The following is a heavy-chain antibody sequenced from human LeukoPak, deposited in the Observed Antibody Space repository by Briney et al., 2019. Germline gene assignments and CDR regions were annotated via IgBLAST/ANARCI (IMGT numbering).Heavy chain of an antibody. J-gene: IGHJ6*03. CDR1: GGSISSYY. CDR2: IYTSGST. D-gene: IGHD3-10*01. Sequence: SETLSLTCTVSGGSISSYYWSWIRQPAGKGLEWIGRIYTSGSTNYNPSLKSRVTMSVDTSKNQFSLKLSSVTAADTAVYYCAREVGGSGSYYNGLYYYYMDVWGKGTTVTVSS. V-gene: IGHV4-4*07. CDR3: AREVGGSGSYYNGLYYYYMDV.